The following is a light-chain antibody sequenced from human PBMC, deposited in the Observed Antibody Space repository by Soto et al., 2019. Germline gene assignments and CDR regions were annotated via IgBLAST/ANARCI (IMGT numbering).Light chain of an antibody. CDR3: QQYDSSPYT. CDR2: GAS. V-gene: IGKV3-20*01. CDR1: QSVTSRF. J-gene: IGKJ2*01. Sequence: EIVLTQSPVTLSLSPGERATLSCRACQSVTSRFLAWYQQKPGQAPRLLIYGASGRTTGIPDRFSGSGSGTDFTLTITRLEPEDFAVYYCQQYDSSPYTFGQGTKVEVK.